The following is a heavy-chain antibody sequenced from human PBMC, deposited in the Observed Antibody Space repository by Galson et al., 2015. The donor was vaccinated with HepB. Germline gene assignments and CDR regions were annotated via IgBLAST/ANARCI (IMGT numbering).Heavy chain of an antibody. Sequence: ETLSLTCPVSGGSISSSSYYWGWIRQPPGKGLEWIGSIYYSGSTYYNPSLKSRVTISVDTSKNQFSPKLSSVTAADTAVYYCARHVHGDYGPSNWFDPWGQGTLVTVSS. CDR2: IYYSGST. D-gene: IGHD4-17*01. CDR1: GGSISSSSYY. J-gene: IGHJ5*02. V-gene: IGHV4-39*01. CDR3: ARHVHGDYGPSNWFDP.